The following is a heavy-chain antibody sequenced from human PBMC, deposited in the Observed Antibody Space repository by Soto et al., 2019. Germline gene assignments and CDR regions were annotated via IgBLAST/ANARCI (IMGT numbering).Heavy chain of an antibody. V-gene: IGHV1-18*01. J-gene: IGHJ4*02. CDR1: GYTFTSYG. Sequence: QVQLVQSGAEVKKPGASVKVSCKASGYTFTSYGISWVRQAPGQGLEWMGWISACNGNTNYAQKLQGRVTMTTDTSTSTAYMELRSLRSDDTAVYYCARWAVAVVTAYYFDYWGQGTLVTVSS. CDR2: ISACNGNT. D-gene: IGHD2-15*01. CDR3: ARWAVAVVTAYYFDY.